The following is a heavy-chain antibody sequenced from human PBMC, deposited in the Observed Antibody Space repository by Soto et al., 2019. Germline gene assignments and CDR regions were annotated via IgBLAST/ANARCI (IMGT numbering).Heavy chain of an antibody. Sequence: GASLKVSCKASGYTFNGYYIHWVRQAPGQGLDWMGYINPNSGGTKYAQKFQGRVTMTSDTSISTAYMELSSLRSDDTAVYFCARAVGGTDYAMDVWGQVTTVTVSS. CDR1: GYTFNGYY. J-gene: IGHJ6*02. V-gene: IGHV1-2*02. D-gene: IGHD6-19*01. CDR3: ARAVGGTDYAMDV. CDR2: INPNSGGT.